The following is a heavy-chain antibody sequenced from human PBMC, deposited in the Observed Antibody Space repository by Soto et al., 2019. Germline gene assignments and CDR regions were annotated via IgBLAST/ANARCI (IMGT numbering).Heavy chain of an antibody. CDR2: IGTAGDT. D-gene: IGHD2-2*01. CDR3: ARGGDCSKTSCYWARLYYGLDV. J-gene: IGHJ6*02. CDR1: GFTFSSYD. V-gene: IGHV3-13*01. Sequence: GGSLRLSCAASGFTFSSYDMHWVRQATGKGLEWVSAIGTAGDTYYSGSVKGRFTVSRENVKNSLYLQMNSLRAGDTAVYYCARGGDCSKTSCYWARLYYGLDVWGQGTTVTVSS.